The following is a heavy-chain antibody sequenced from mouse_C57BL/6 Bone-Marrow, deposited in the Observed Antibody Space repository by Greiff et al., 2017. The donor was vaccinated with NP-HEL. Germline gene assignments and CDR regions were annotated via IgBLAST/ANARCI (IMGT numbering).Heavy chain of an antibody. J-gene: IGHJ2*01. V-gene: IGHV1-69*01. D-gene: IGHD1-1*01. CDR2: IDPSDSYT. Sequence: QVQLQQPGAELVMPGASVKLSCKASGYTFTIYWMHWVKQRPGQGLEWIGEIDPSDSYTNYNQKFKGKSTLTVDKSSSTAYMQLSSLTSEDSAVYYCARSRYYYFDYWGQGTTLTVSS. CDR3: ARSRYYYFDY. CDR1: GYTFTIYW.